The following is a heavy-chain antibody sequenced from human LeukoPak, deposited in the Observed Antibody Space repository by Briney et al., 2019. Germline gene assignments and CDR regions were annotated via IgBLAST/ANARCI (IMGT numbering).Heavy chain of an antibody. CDR1: GFTFSSYA. D-gene: IGHD2-15*01. CDR2: ISGSGGST. J-gene: IGHJ6*03. CDR3: AKGGGCSGGSCYTHYYYYYMDV. Sequence: GGSLRLSCAASGFTFSSYAMSWVRQAPGKGLEWVSAISGSGGSTHYADSVKGRFTISRDNSKNTLYLQMNSLRAEDTAVYYCAKGGGCSGGSCYTHYYYYYMDVWGKGTTVTVSS. V-gene: IGHV3-23*01.